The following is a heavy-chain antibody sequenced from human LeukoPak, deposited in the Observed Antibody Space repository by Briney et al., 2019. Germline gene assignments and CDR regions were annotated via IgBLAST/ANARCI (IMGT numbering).Heavy chain of an antibody. D-gene: IGHD4-11*01. CDR3: ARALSNYVDYYYYYYMDV. Sequence: GGSLRLSCAASGFTFSSYSMNWVRQAPGKGLEWVSGINWNGGNTGYVDSVKGRFTISRDNAKNSLYLQMNSLRVEDTALYYCARALSNYVDYYYYYYMDVWGKGTTVTVSS. J-gene: IGHJ6*03. V-gene: IGHV3-20*04. CDR2: INWNGGNT. CDR1: GFTFSSYS.